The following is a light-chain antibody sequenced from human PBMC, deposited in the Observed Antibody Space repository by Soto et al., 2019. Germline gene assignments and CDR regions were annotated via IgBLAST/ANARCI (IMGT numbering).Light chain of an antibody. V-gene: IGLV2-8*01. CDR3: SSYAGSDNVV. Sequence: QSALTQPPSASGSLGQSVTISCTGTSSDVGGYNYVSWYQQHPGKAPRLLIFEVSRRPSGVPDRFSGSKSFSTASLTVSGLQADDEADYYCSSYAGSDNVVFGGGTKLTVL. CDR2: EVS. CDR1: SSDVGGYNY. J-gene: IGLJ2*01.